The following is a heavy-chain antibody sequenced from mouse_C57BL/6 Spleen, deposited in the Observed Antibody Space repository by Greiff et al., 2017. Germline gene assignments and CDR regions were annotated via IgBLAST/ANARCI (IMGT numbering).Heavy chain of an antibody. D-gene: IGHD2-4*01. CDR1: GYTFTDYY. CDR2: IYPGSGNT. V-gene: IGHV1-84*01. CDR3: ARGDDYDYFDY. J-gene: IGHJ2*01. Sequence: VQRVESGPELVKPGASVKISCKASGYTFTDYYINWVKQRPGQGLEWIGWIYPGSGNTKYNEKFKGKATLTVDTSSSTAYMQLSSLTSEDSAVYFCARGDDYDYFDYWGQGTTLTVSS.